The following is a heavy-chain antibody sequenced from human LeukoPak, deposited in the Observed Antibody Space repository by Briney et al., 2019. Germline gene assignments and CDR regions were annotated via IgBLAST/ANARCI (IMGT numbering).Heavy chain of an antibody. J-gene: IGHJ3*02. V-gene: IGHV3-7*03. CDR3: AKDGGIAVAGIQFRGYAFDI. CDR2: TREDGSEK. D-gene: IGHD6-19*01. Sequence: PGGSLRLSCTASGFTFSTYWMSWVRQAPGKGLEWVANTREDGSEKYYVDSVKGRFTISRDNAKNSLYLQMNSLRAEDTAVYYCAKDGGIAVAGIQFRGYAFDIWGQGTMVTVSS. CDR1: GFTFSTYW.